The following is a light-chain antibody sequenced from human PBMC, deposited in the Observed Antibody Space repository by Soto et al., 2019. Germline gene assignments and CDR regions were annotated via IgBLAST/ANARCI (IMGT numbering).Light chain of an antibody. CDR3: QQYLDWPRT. V-gene: IGKV3-15*01. J-gene: IGKJ1*01. Sequence: EIVMTQAPATLSQSPGERATLSCRASQSIGGDLVWFQQKPGRAPRLLIYGAANRATGVPDRFSGSGAGTLFTLTISNLQSVDFAVYYCQQYLDWPRTFGQGTKVEV. CDR2: GAA. CDR1: QSIGGD.